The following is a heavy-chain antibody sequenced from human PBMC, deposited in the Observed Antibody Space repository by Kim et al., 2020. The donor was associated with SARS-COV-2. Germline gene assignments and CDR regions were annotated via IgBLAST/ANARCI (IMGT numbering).Heavy chain of an antibody. D-gene: IGHD3-9*01. CDR2: IYSGGRT. J-gene: IGHJ3*02. CDR3: ARVAPYYDILTGAFDI. CDR1: GFTVSSNY. V-gene: IGHV3-53*01. Sequence: GGSLRLSCAASGFTVSSNYMSWVRQAPGKGLEWVSVIYSGGRTYYADSVKGRFTISRDNSKNTLYLQMNSLRAEDTAVYYCARVAPYYDILTGAFDIWG.